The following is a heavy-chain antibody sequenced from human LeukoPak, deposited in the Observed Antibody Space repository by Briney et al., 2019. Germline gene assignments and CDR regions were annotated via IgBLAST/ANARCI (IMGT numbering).Heavy chain of an antibody. CDR1: GGSISSYY. V-gene: IGHV4-59*08. Sequence: PSETLSLTCTVSGGSISSYYWSWIRQPPGKGLEWIAYIYYSGSTNYNPSLKSRVTISVDTSKNQFSLKLSSVTAADTAVYYCARGYYDFWSGYYTEAFDIWGQGTMVTVSS. D-gene: IGHD3-3*01. CDR2: IYYSGST. J-gene: IGHJ3*02. CDR3: ARGYYDFWSGYYTEAFDI.